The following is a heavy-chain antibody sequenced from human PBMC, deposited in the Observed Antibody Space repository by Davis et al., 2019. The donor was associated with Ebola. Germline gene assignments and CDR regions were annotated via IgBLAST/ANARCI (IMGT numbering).Heavy chain of an antibody. Sequence: PSETLSLTCAISGDSVSSNSAAWNWIRQSPSRGLEWLGRTYYRSKWYNDYAVSVKSRITINPDTSKNQFSLQLNSVTPEDTAVYYCARGRYSSGWYLGAPNYYYMDVWGKGTTVTVSS. V-gene: IGHV6-1*01. CDR1: GDSVSSNSAA. J-gene: IGHJ6*03. CDR3: ARGRYSSGWYLGAPNYYYMDV. D-gene: IGHD6-19*01. CDR2: TYYRSKWYN.